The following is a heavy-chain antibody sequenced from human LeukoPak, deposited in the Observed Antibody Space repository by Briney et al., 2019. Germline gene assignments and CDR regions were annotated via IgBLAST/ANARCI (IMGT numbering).Heavy chain of an antibody. Sequence: PSQTLSLTCTVSGGSISSGGYYWSWIRQHPGKGLEWIGYIYYSGSTYYNPSLKSRVTISVDTSKNQFSLKLSSVTAADTAVYYCARGDNWYGGVYYYGMDVWGQGTTVTVSS. CDR1: GGSISSGGYY. D-gene: IGHD3-16*01. CDR2: IYYSGST. V-gene: IGHV4-31*03. J-gene: IGHJ6*02. CDR3: ARGDNWYGGVYYYGMDV.